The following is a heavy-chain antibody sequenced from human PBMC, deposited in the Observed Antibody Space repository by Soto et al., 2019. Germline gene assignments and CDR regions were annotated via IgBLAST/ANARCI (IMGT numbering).Heavy chain of an antibody. CDR1: GYTFTSYY. J-gene: IGHJ3*02. CDR2: INPSGGST. Sequence: ASVKVSCKASGYTFTSYYMHWVRQAPGQGLEWMGIINPSGGSTSYAQKFQGRVTMTRDTSTSTVYMELSSLRSEDTAVYYCARTKRWLHEIDAFDIWGQGTMVTVSS. V-gene: IGHV1-46*01. D-gene: IGHD5-12*01. CDR3: ARTKRWLHEIDAFDI.